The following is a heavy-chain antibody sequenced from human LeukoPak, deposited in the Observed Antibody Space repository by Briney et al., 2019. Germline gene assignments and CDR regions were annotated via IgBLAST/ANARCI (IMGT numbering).Heavy chain of an antibody. D-gene: IGHD3-10*01. CDR1: GGSFSGYY. V-gene: IGHV4-34*01. CDR2: INHSGST. CDR3: ARFWIRFGDPAGWFDP. J-gene: IGHJ5*02. Sequence: SETLSLTCAVYGGSFSGYYWSWIRQPPGKGLEWIGEINHSGSTNYNPSLKSRVTISVDTSKNQFSLKLSSVTAADTAVYYCARFWIRFGDPAGWFDPWGQGTLVTVSS.